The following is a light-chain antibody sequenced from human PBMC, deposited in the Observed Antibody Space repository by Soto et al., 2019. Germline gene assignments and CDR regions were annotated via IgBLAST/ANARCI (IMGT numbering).Light chain of an antibody. CDR1: SSDIGGYYY. CDR3: TSYSSSDIFYV. J-gene: IGLJ1*01. CDR2: QVT. Sequence: QSALTQPASVSGSPGQSITISCTGTSSDIGGYYYVSWYQHHPGKAPKLLIYQVTNRPSRVSNRFSGSKSGNTASVTISGLQADDEADYYCTSYSSSDIFYVFGTGTQLTVL. V-gene: IGLV2-14*01.